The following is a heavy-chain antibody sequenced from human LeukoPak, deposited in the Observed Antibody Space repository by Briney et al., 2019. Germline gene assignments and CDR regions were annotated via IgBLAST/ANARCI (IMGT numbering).Heavy chain of an antibody. CDR3: AMGDYVWESYLRHFDY. CDR1: GGTFSSYA. J-gene: IGHJ4*02. CDR2: IIPIFGTA. D-gene: IGHD3-16*02. Sequence: ASVKVSCKASGGTFSSYAISWVRQAPGQGLEWMGGIIPIFGTANYTQKFQGRVTITADKSTSTAYMELSSLRSEDTAVYYCAMGDYVWESYLRHFDYWGQGTLVTVSS. V-gene: IGHV1-69*06.